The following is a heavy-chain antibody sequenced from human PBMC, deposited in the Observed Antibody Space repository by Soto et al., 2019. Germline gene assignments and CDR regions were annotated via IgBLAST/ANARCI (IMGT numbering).Heavy chain of an antibody. CDR3: VGRSSSWYYFDY. CDR2: INHSGST. Sequence: QVQLQQWGAGLLKPSETLSLTCAVYGGSFSGYYWSWIRQPPGKGLEWIGEINHSGSTNYNPSLKSRVTISVVTSKNQFSLKLSSVTAADTAVYYCVGRSSSWYYFDYWGQGTLVTVSS. J-gene: IGHJ4*02. D-gene: IGHD6-13*01. CDR1: GGSFSGYY. V-gene: IGHV4-34*01.